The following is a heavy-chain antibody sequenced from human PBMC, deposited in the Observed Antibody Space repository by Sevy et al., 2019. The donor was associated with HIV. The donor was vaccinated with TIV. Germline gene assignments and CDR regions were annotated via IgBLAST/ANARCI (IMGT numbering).Heavy chain of an antibody. CDR1: GGTFSSYA. CDR3: ARARGICNGLGRNYYYYMDV. CDR2: IIPIFGTA. V-gene: IGHV1-69*06. J-gene: IGHJ6*03. D-gene: IGHD2-8*01. Sequence: ASVKVSCKASGGTFSSYAISWVRQAPGQGLEWMGGIIPIFGTANYAQKFQGRVTITADKSTSTAYMELSSLRSEDTAVYYCARARGICNGLGRNYYYYMDVWGKGTTVTVSS.